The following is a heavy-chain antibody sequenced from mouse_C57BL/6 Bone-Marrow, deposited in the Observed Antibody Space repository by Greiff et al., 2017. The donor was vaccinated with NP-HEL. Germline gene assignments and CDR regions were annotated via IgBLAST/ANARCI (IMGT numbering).Heavy chain of an antibody. CDR1: GFNIKDDY. D-gene: IGHD2-1*01. CDR2: IDPENGDT. V-gene: IGHV14-4*01. CDR3: TTGYYGNYYAMDY. Sequence: EVQLQQSGAELVRPGASVKLSCTASGFNIKDDYMHWVKQRPEQGLEWIGWIDPENGDTEYASKFQGKATITADTSSNTAYLQLSSLTSEDTAVYYCTTGYYGNYYAMDYWGQGTSVTVSS. J-gene: IGHJ4*01.